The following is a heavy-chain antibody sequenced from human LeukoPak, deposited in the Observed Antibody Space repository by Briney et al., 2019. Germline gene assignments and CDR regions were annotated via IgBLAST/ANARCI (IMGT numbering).Heavy chain of an antibody. CDR1: GFTVSSNY. Sequence: GGSLRLSCAVSGFTVSSNYMSWVRQAPGKGLEWVSVLYSGGSTYYPDSVRGRFTISRDNSKNTLYLQMNSLRAEDTAVYYCARDTGYNYGPVYWGQGTLVTVSS. V-gene: IGHV3-53*01. D-gene: IGHD5-24*01. J-gene: IGHJ4*02. CDR3: ARDTGYNYGPVY. CDR2: LYSGGST.